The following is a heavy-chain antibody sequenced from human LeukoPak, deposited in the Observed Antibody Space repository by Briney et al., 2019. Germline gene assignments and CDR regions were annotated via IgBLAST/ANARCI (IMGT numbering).Heavy chain of an antibody. J-gene: IGHJ6*02. CDR1: GGSISSYY. D-gene: IGHD1-26*01. CDR2: IYYSGST. Sequence: PSETLSLTCTVSGGSISSYYWSWIRQPPGKGLEWIGYIYYSGSTNYNPSLKSRVTISVDTSKNQFSLKLSSVTAADTAVYYCARTWENYYYYGMDVWGQGTTVTVSS. V-gene: IGHV4-59*01. CDR3: ARTWENYYYYGMDV.